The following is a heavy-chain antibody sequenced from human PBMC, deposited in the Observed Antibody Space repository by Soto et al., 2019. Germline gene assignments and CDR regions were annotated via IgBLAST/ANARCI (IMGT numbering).Heavy chain of an antibody. Sequence: GGSLRLSCAASGFTFSSYSMNWVRQAPGKGLEWVSSISSSSSYIYYADSVKGRFTISRDNARNSLYLQMNSLRAEDTAVYYCARQKVTTFDYYYGMDVWGQGTTVTVSS. V-gene: IGHV3-21*01. D-gene: IGHD4-17*01. CDR1: GFTFSSYS. CDR2: ISSSSSYI. J-gene: IGHJ6*02. CDR3: ARQKVTTFDYYYGMDV.